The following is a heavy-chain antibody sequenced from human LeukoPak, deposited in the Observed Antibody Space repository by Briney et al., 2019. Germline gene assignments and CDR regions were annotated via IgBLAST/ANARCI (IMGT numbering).Heavy chain of an antibody. CDR3: ARGGSSNFDY. D-gene: IGHD3-10*01. CDR2: ISSSSSTI. Sequence: GGSLRLSCAASGFTFSSYSMNWVRQAPGKGLEWVSYISSSSSTIYYADSVKGRFTISRDNAKDSLYLQMNSLRAEDTAVYYCARGGSSNFDYWGQGTLVTVSS. CDR1: GFTFSSYS. J-gene: IGHJ4*02. V-gene: IGHV3-48*01.